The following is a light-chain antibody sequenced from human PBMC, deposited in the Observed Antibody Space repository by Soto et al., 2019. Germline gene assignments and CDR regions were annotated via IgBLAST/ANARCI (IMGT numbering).Light chain of an antibody. V-gene: IGKV3-11*01. CDR1: KSVSSY. CDR3: QQRGNCPPIT. CDR2: DAS. J-gene: IGKJ5*01. Sequence: EVVSTQSPATLSLSRGERATLSCRASKSVSSYLSWYQHKPGHAHRLNIYDASNRDIGIPARLSGSGSGTDFTLTISSLEPEDFAVDYCQQRGNCPPITFGQGTRLEIK.